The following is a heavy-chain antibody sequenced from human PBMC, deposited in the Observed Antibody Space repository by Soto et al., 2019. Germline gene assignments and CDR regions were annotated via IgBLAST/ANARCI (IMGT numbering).Heavy chain of an antibody. CDR2: IIPILGIA. CDR1: GGTFSSYT. CDR3: ARDDTAAHPTSRP. Sequence: GASVKVSSKASGGTFSSYTISWVRQAPGQGLEWMGRIIPILGIADYAQKFQGRVTITADKSTSTDYMELSSLRSEDTAVYYCARDDTAAHPTSRPWGQGTLVTVSS. J-gene: IGHJ5*02. D-gene: IGHD5-18*01. V-gene: IGHV1-69*04.